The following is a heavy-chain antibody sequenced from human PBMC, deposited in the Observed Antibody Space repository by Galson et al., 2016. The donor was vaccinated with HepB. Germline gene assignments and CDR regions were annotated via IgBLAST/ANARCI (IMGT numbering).Heavy chain of an antibody. CDR2: ISYSGTA. CDR1: GVPVRTFY. D-gene: IGHD4-11*01. CDR3: ARNDVLQVFHGMDV. V-gene: IGHV4-59*02. J-gene: IGHJ6*02. Sequence: SETLSLTCTASGVPVRTFYWSWVRHPPGKGLEWLGYISYSGTADYNPSLKSRVTISMDKSKNQVSLKLNSTTAADTAVYYCARNDVLQVFHGMDVWGPGTTVTVSS.